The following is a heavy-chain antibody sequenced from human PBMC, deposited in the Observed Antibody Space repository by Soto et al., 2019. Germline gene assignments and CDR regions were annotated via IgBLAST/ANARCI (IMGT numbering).Heavy chain of an antibody. Sequence: GGSLTLSCAAGWFAVSSNYMTWVRQAPGKGLEWVSVIYSGGNTNYADSVKGRFTISRDNSKNTLYLQTNSLRAEDTAVYYCARGFNWLDYWGQGT. CDR2: IYSGGNT. V-gene: IGHV3-53*01. CDR1: WFAVSSNY. J-gene: IGHJ4*02. D-gene: IGHD5-12*01. CDR3: ARGFNWLDY.